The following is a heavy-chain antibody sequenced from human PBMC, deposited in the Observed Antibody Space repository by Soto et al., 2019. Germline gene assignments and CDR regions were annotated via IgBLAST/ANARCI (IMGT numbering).Heavy chain of an antibody. D-gene: IGHD3-22*01. V-gene: IGHV3-23*01. Sequence: EVQLLESGGGLVQPGGSLRLSCAASGFTFSSYAMSWVRQAPGKGLEWVSGISGGGGSTNYVDSVKGRFPTSSDNSKNTRYMQMNSMRAEDTAMYYCAKAVRGGSGYTYDYYTMDLWGQGTTVTVSS. CDR1: GFTFSSYA. CDR2: ISGGGGST. J-gene: IGHJ6*02. CDR3: AKAVRGGSGYTYDYYTMDL.